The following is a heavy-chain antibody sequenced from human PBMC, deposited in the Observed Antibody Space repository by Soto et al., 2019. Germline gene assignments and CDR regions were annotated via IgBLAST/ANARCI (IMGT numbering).Heavy chain of an antibody. D-gene: IGHD6-19*01. J-gene: IGHJ4*02. CDR1: GGSVSPYY. Sequence: QVQLQESCPGLVEPSETLSRTCTVSGGSVSPYYWSWVRPPPGKGLESIAYIYYDGTTNYNPSLKSRVTISVDTSKNQFSLKLTSVTAADTAVYYCARGRHWLDYWGQGTLLTVSS. V-gene: IGHV4-59*02. CDR2: IYYDGTT. CDR3: ARGRHWLDY.